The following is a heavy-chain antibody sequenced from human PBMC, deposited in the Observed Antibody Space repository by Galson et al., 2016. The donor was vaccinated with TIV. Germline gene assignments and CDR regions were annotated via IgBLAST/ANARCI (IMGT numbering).Heavy chain of an antibody. CDR3: AAWRPGGWLDP. J-gene: IGHJ5*02. V-gene: IGHV5-51*03. D-gene: IGHD5-12*01. CDR1: DSW. CDR2: IYPRDSDT. Sequence: QSGAEVKKPGESLNISCKGSDSWVAWVRQKPGRGPEYMGVIYPRDSDTRYSPSFEGQVTISVDKSFTTAYLQWTSLKASDSAIYSCAAWRPGGWLDPWGQGTQVIVSS.